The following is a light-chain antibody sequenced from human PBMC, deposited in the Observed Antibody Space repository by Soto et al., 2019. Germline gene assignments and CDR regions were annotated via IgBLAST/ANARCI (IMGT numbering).Light chain of an antibody. CDR2: DAS. V-gene: IGKV1-5*01. CDR3: QQYHSFSSVP. J-gene: IGKJ1*01. Sequence: DIQMTQSPSTLSASVGDRVTITCRASETISSWLAWYQQKEGKSPKLLMYDASTLESGGPPRFSGSRYGTDFTLTISSLQPDDCGHYYCQQYHSFSSVPFGPGPKVDIK. CDR1: ETISSW.